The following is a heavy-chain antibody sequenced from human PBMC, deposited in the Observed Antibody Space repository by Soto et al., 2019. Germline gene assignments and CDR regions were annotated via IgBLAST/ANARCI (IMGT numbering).Heavy chain of an antibody. J-gene: IGHJ6*02. CDR3: ARAIYQNWGVVTAIRSLGYYYYGMDV. Sequence: SETLSLTYTVSGGSVSSGSYYWIWIRQPPGKGLEWIGYIYYSGSTNYNPSLKSRVTISVDTSKNQFSLKLSSVTAADTAVYYCARAIYQNWGVVTAIRSLGYYYYGMDVWGQGTTVTVSS. V-gene: IGHV4-61*01. D-gene: IGHD2-21*02. CDR2: IYYSGST. CDR1: GGSVSSGSYY.